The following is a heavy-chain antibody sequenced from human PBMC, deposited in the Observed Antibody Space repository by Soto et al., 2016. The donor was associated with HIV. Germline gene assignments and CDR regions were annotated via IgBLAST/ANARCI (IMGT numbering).Heavy chain of an antibody. CDR3: AKDLRMTMVQGFIDALDF. D-gene: IGHD3-10*01. CDR2: ISDSGSNT. Sequence: QLVESGGGLVQPGGSLRLSCGASGFTFGNYAMSWVRQAPGKGLEWVSGISDSGSNTYYADSVKGRFTISRDNSKNTLYLHMNSLRAEDTAVYYCAKDLRMTMVQGFIDALDFWGQGTMVTVSS. J-gene: IGHJ3*01. CDR1: GFTFGNYA. V-gene: IGHV3-23*04.